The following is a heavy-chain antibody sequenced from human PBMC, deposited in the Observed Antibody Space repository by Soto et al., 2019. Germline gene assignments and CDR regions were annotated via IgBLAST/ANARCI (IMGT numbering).Heavy chain of an antibody. CDR1: GYTFTSSG. Sequence: QVQLVQSGAEVKKPGASVKVSCKASGYTFTSSGLSWVRQAPGQGLEWMGWINANNGNTKYAQKLQGRVTMTTDTSTTTAYMELRSLRSDATAVYYCARDLNLGLGDYWGQGTLVTVSS. D-gene: IGHD7-27*01. V-gene: IGHV1-18*01. CDR2: INANNGNT. CDR3: ARDLNLGLGDY. J-gene: IGHJ4*02.